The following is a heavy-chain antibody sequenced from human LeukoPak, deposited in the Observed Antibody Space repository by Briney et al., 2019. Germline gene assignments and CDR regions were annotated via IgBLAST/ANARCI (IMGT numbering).Heavy chain of an antibody. V-gene: IGHV1-2*02. CDR3: ARGELPYYYFDY. CDR1: GYTFTGYY. D-gene: IGHD1-26*01. CDR2: VNPNSGDT. Sequence: GASVKVSCKASGYTFTGYYMHWVRQAPGQGLEWMGWVNPNSGDTNYAQKFQGRVTTTRDTSISTAYMELSRLRSDDTAVYYCARGELPYYYFDYWGQGTLVTVSS. J-gene: IGHJ4*02.